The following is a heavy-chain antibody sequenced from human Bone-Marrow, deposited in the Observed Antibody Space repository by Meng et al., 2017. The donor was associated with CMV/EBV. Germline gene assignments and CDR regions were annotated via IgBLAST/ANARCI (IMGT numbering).Heavy chain of an antibody. CDR2: ISSSGTTI. D-gene: IGHD3-3*01. CDR1: GFTFSSYE. CDR3: ARDLGYDFWSGYYIDPYYYYGMDV. J-gene: IGHJ6*02. Sequence: GGSLRLSCAASGFTFSSYEMNWVRQAPGKGLEWVSYISSSGTTIYYADSVKGRFTISRDNAKNSLYLQMNSLRAEDTAVYYCARDLGYDFWSGYYIDPYYYYGMDVWGQGTTVTSP. V-gene: IGHV3-48*03.